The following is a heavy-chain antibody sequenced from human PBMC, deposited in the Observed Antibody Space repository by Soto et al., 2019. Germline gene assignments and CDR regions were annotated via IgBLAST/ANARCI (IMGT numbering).Heavy chain of an antibody. CDR3: AGGPYSNSPDGRAPRGYYYYGMDV. V-gene: IGHV3-48*03. Sequence: GGSLRLSCAASGFTFSSYEMNWVRQAPGKGREWVSYISSSGSTIYYADSGKGRFTISRDNAKNSLYLQMNSLRAEDTAVYYCAGGPYSNSPDGRAPRGYYYYGMDVWGQGTTVTVSS. J-gene: IGHJ6*02. CDR1: GFTFSSYE. CDR2: ISSSGSTI. D-gene: IGHD4-4*01.